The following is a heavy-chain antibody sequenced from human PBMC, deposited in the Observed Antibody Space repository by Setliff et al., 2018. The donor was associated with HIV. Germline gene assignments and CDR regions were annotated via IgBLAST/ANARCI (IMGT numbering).Heavy chain of an antibody. Sequence: SETLSLTCTVSGDSISNYYWSWVRQLPGKGLEWIGYIYTTGSTNYNPSLKSRVTMSVDTSKNQFSLRLTSVTAADTAVYFCARLSGDYYYFDYWGQGTLVTVSS. CDR2: IYTTGST. CDR3: ARLSGDYYYFDY. D-gene: IGHD2-21*02. J-gene: IGHJ4*02. CDR1: GDSISNYY. V-gene: IGHV4-4*09.